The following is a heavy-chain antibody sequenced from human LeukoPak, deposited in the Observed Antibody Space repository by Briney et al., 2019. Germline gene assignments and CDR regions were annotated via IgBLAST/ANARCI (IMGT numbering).Heavy chain of an antibody. Sequence: GGSLRLSCAASGFTFSTYAMHWVRQAPGKGLEWVAVISYDGSSKYYADSVKGRFTISRDNSKNTLYLQMSSLRAEDTAVYYCAKDTWIVVAATSVLDYWGQGTLVTVSS. V-gene: IGHV3-30*04. D-gene: IGHD2-15*01. J-gene: IGHJ4*02. CDR2: ISYDGSSK. CDR1: GFTFSTYA. CDR3: AKDTWIVVAATSVLDY.